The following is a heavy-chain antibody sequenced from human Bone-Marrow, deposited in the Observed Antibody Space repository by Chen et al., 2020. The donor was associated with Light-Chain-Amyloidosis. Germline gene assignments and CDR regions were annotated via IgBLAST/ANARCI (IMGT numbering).Heavy chain of an antibody. CDR2: VSGSGGGT. CDR1: GSTFGSSA. V-gene: IGHV3-23*01. Sequence: EVQLLESGGGLIQPGGSLRLFRAASGSTFGSSAKAWVRQAPGKGMGWVSSVSGSGGGTYYADSVKGRFIVSRDNSKNTLNLQMNSLRAEYTALYYCANYGSGSYYNAYWGQGTLVTVSS. CDR3: ANYGSGSYYNAY. J-gene: IGHJ4*02. D-gene: IGHD3-10*01.